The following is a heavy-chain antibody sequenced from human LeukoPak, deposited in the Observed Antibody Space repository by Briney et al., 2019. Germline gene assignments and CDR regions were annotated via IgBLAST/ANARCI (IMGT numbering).Heavy chain of an antibody. V-gene: IGHV3-7*01. J-gene: IGHJ4*02. Sequence: GGSPRLSCGASGFTFKSYWMSWVRQTPGKGLEWVANISPDGSENYYIDSVKGRFTISRDNTNNSLYLEMSSLRVDDTAVYYCAREKPIRSSLDYWGQGTLVTVS. D-gene: IGHD6-13*01. CDR1: GFTFKSYW. CDR3: AREKPIRSSLDY. CDR2: ISPDGSEN.